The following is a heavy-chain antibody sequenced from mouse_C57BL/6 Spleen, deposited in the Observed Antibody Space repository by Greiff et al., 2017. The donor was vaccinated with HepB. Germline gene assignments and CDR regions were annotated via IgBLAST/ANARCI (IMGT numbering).Heavy chain of an antibody. CDR2: INPNYGTT. CDR3: AREDYYGSSYGGFDY. D-gene: IGHD1-1*01. Sequence: VQLKESGPELVKPGASVKISCKASGYSFTDYNMNWVKQSNGKSLEWIGVINPNYGTTSYNQKFKGKATLTVDQSSSTAYMQLNSLTSEDSAVYYCAREDYYGSSYGGFDYWGQGTTLTVSS. V-gene: IGHV1-39*01. CDR1: GYSFTDYN. J-gene: IGHJ2*01.